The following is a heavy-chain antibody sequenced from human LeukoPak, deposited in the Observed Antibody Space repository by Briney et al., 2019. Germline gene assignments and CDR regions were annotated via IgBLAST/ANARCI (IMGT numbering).Heavy chain of an antibody. J-gene: IGHJ4*02. CDR2: ISGSGGST. D-gene: IGHD3-9*01. CDR1: GFTFSSYA. Sequence: GGSLRLSCAASGFTFSSYAMSWVRQAPGKGLEWVSAISGSGGSTYYADSVKGRFTISRDNSKNTLYLQMNSLRAEDTAVYYCAKDWGFTYYDILTGITPPDYWGQGTLVTVFS. CDR3: AKDWGFTYYDILTGITPPDY. V-gene: IGHV3-23*01.